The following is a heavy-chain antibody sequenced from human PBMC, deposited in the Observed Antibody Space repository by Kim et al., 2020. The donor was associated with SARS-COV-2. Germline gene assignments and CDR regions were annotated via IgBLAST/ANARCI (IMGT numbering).Heavy chain of an antibody. Sequence: ASVKVSCKASGYTFTSYDIHWVRQAPGQRLEWMGRINASNGNSKYSQKFQGRVTITRDTSTSTAYMELSSLRSEDTAVYYCARPYVITGTTDDAFDIWGQGTMVTVSS. D-gene: IGHD1-7*01. CDR1: GYTFTSYD. J-gene: IGHJ3*02. CDR3: ARPYVITGTTDDAFDI. CDR2: INASNGNS. V-gene: IGHV1-3*01.